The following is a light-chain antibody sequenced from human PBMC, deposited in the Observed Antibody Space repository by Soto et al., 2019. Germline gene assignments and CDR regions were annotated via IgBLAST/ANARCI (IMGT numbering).Light chain of an antibody. J-gene: IGKJ4*01. V-gene: IGKV3-20*01. Sequence: EIVLTQSPGTLSLSPGERATLSCRASQSVSSSYLAWYQQKSGQAPRLLIYGASSRATGIPDRFRGSGSGTDFTLTISRLEPEDFAVYYCHQYYSSPLSFGGGTKVEIK. CDR2: GAS. CDR1: QSVSSSY. CDR3: HQYYSSPLS.